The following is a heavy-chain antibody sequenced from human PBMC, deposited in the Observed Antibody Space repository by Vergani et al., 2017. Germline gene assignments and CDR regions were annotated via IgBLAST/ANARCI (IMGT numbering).Heavy chain of an antibody. CDR2: ISSSSSYI. CDR1: GFTFSSYS. Sequence: EVQLLESGGGLVQPGGSLRLFCAASGFTFSSYSMNWVRQAPGKGLEWVSSISSSSSYIYYADSVKGRFTISRDNAKNSLYLQMNSLRAEDTAVYYCAREGRGXMDVWGKGTTVTVSS. V-gene: IGHV3-21*01. D-gene: IGHD3-10*01. J-gene: IGHJ6*03. CDR3: AREGRGXMDV.